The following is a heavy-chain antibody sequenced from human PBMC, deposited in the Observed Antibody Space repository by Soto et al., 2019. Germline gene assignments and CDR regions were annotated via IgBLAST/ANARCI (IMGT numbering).Heavy chain of an antibody. CDR1: GYSFTSYW. J-gene: IGHJ1*01. D-gene: IGHD5-18*01. Sequence: PGESLKISCKGSGYSFTSYWIGWVRQMPGKGLEWMGIIYPGDSDTRYSPSFQGQVTISADKSISTAYLQWSSLKASDTAMYYCARLTVGYSYGYARAEYLQHWGQGTLVTVSS. CDR3: ARLTVGYSYGYARAEYLQH. V-gene: IGHV5-51*01. CDR2: IYPGDSDT.